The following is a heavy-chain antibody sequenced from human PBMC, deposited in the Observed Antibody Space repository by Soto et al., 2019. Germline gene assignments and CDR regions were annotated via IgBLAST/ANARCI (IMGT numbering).Heavy chain of an antibody. CDR2: IYYSGST. V-gene: IGHV4-30-4*01. CDR3: ARVHDSSGYYWVDP. CDR1: GGSISSGDYY. Sequence: SETLSLTCTVSGGSISSGDYYWSWIRQPPGKGLEWMGYIYYSGSTYYNPSLKSRVTISVDTSKNQLPLKLSPVTAADTAVYYCARVHDSSGYYWVDPWGQGTLVTVSS. D-gene: IGHD3-22*01. J-gene: IGHJ5*02.